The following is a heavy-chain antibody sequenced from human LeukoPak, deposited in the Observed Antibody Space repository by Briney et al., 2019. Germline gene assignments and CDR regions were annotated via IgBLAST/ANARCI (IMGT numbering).Heavy chain of an antibody. CDR1: GFTFSSYA. CDR2: ISGSGGST. CDR3: AKLPYQHGYNPTFDY. J-gene: IGHJ4*02. V-gene: IGHV3-23*01. D-gene: IGHD5-24*01. Sequence: GGSLRLSCAASGFTFSSYAMSWVRQAPGKGLEWVSAISGSGGSTYYADSVKGRFTISRDNSKNTLYLQMNSLRAEDTAVSYCAKLPYQHGYNPTFDYWGQGTLVTVSS.